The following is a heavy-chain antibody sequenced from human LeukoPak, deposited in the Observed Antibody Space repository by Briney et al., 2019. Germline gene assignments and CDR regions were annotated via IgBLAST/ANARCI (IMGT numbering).Heavy chain of an antibody. Sequence: PGASVKVSCKASGYTFTGYYMHWVRQAPGQGLEWMGWINPHNGDTNYAQKFQGRVTMTRDTSITTAYMELSRLKSDDTAVYYCATVRDIVVGGGPYYFDYWGQGTLVTVSS. CDR1: GYTFTGYY. J-gene: IGHJ4*02. CDR3: ATVRDIVVGGGPYYFDY. V-gene: IGHV1-2*02. D-gene: IGHD2-15*01. CDR2: INPHNGDT.